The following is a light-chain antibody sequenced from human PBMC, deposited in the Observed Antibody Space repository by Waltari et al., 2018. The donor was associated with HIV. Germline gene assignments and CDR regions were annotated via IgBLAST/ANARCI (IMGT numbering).Light chain of an antibody. CDR3: AAWDDSLSGFWV. V-gene: IGLV1-47*01. J-gene: IGLJ3*02. CDR2: RNK. CDR1: SSNIGSKY. Sequence: QSVLTQPPSASGTPGQRVTISCSGSSSNIGSKYVYWYQQLPGTAPKLLIHRNKQRPSGVPDRFSGAKSGTSASLAISGRRSEDEADYYCAAWDDSLSGFWVFGGGTKLTVL.